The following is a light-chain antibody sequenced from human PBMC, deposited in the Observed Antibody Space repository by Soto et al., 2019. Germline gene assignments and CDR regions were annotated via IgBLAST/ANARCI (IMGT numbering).Light chain of an antibody. CDR1: SSDVGGYNF. CDR2: EVS. Sequence: QSVLTQLASVFGSPGQSITISCTGTSSDVGGYNFVSWYRQHPGKAPKLMIYEVSSRPSGVSNRFSGSKSGNTASLTISGLQPEDEADYYCSSYTTSSTVVFGTGTKVTVL. V-gene: IGLV2-14*03. CDR3: SSYTTSSTVV. J-gene: IGLJ1*01.